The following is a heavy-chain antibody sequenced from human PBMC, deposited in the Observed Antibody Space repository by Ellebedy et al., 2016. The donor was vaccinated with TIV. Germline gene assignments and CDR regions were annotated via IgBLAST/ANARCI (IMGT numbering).Heavy chain of an antibody. D-gene: IGHD3-16*01. CDR2: FGASGVT. J-gene: IGHJ3*02. CDR3: VKGGPGGSRMKTNPFDI. Sequence: GGSLRLXXAASGFTFTTYAMSWVRQAPGKGLEWVSGFGASGVTYYADSVRGRFTISRDNSENTMYLEMNSLRAEDTAVYHCVKGGPGGSRMKTNPFDIWGQGTMVTVSS. V-gene: IGHV3-23*01. CDR1: GFTFTTYA.